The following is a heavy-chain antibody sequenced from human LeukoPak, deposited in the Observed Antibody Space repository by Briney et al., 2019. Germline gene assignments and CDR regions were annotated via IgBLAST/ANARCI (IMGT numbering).Heavy chain of an antibody. CDR2: ISWNSGSI. V-gene: IGHV3-9*01. CDR1: GFTFDDYA. CDR3: AKDRGY. Sequence: GGSLRLSCAASGFTFDDYAMHWLRHAPGKGLEWVSGISWNSGSIGYADPVKGRFTISRDNSKNTLYLQINTLRAEDTAVYYCAKDRGYWGQGTLVPVPP. J-gene: IGHJ4*02.